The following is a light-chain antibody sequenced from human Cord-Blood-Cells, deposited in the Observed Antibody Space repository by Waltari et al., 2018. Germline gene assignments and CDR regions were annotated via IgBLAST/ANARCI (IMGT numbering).Light chain of an antibody. Sequence: SYELTQPLSVSVALGQTARITCGGNNIGSKNVHWYQQKPGQAPLLVSDRDSTRPSGIPERFAGSNSGNTATLTISRAQAGDEADYYCQVWDSSTSKVFGGGTKLTVL. CDR3: QVWDSSTSKV. CDR1: NIGSKN. CDR2: RDS. V-gene: IGLV3-9*01. J-gene: IGLJ3*02.